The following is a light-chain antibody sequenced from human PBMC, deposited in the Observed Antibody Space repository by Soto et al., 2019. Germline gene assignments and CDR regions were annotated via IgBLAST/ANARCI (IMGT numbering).Light chain of an antibody. Sequence: EIVLTQSPGTLSLSPGDRATLSCRASQSVAITSLAWYQQKPGQAPRLLIYGASSRATGIPDRFSVSGSGTDFTLTISRLAPEDCAVYYCQQYGNSRWTFGQGTKVEIK. V-gene: IGKV3-20*01. J-gene: IGKJ1*01. CDR1: QSVAITS. CDR2: GAS. CDR3: QQYGNSRWT.